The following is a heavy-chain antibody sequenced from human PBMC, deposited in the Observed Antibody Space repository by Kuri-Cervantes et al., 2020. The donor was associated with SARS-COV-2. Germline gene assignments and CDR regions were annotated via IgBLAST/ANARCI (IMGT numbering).Heavy chain of an antibody. CDR1: GFTFSSYW. D-gene: IGHD3-3*01. J-gene: IGHJ2*01. CDR2: IKQDGSEK. V-gene: IGHV3-7*01. Sequence: GESLKISCAASGFTFSSYWMHWVRQAPGKGLEWVANIKQDGSEKYYVDSVKGRFTISRDNAKNSLYLQMNSLRAEDTAVYYCARDAHMVRFLEWLLTFGYFDLWGRGTLVTVSS. CDR3: ARDAHMVRFLEWLLTFGYFDL.